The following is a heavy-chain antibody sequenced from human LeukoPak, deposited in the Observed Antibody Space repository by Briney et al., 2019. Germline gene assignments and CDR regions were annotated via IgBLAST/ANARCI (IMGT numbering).Heavy chain of an antibody. V-gene: IGHV4-34*01. CDR1: GGSFGGYY. Sequence: SETLSLTCAVYGGSFGGYYWSWIRQPPGKGLEWIGEINHSGSTNYNPSLKSRVTISVDTSKNQFSLKLSSVTAADTAVYYCARGTMTTVTYYFDYWGQGTLVSVSP. CDR3: ARGTMTTVTYYFDY. J-gene: IGHJ4*02. CDR2: INHSGST. D-gene: IGHD4-17*01.